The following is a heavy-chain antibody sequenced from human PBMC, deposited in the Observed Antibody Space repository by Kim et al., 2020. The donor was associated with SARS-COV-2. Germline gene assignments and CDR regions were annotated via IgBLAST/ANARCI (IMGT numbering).Heavy chain of an antibody. D-gene: IGHD2-15*01. Sequence: GGSLRLSCAASGFTFSNYWMSWVRQAPGKGLVWVSRIKGDGSVTLYADSVKGRFTISRDNAKNMLYLQMNSLRGDDMALYYCVRDLGYCYDGCCNWGQGTLVTVSS. J-gene: IGHJ4*02. V-gene: IGHV3-74*01. CDR1: GFTFSNYW. CDR2: IKGDGSVT. CDR3: VRDLGYCYDGCCN.